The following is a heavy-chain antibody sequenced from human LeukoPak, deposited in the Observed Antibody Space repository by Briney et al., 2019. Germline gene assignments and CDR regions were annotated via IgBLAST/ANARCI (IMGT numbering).Heavy chain of an antibody. Sequence: PGGSLRLSCAASGLTFDDYAMHWVRQAPGKGLEWVSGISWNSGSIGYADSVKGRFTISRDNAKNSLYLQMNSLRAEDTALYYCAKAVISSEEFFDYWGQGTLVTVSS. J-gene: IGHJ4*02. CDR1: GLTFDDYA. D-gene: IGHD6-6*01. CDR3: AKAVISSEEFFDY. CDR2: ISWNSGSI. V-gene: IGHV3-9*01.